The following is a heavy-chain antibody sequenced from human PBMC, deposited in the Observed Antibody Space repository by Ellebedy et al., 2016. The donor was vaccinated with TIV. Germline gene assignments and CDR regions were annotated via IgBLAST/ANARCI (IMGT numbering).Heavy chain of an antibody. CDR1: GDTFPTFG. J-gene: IGHJ4*02. CDR2: ISGYNDDT. Sequence: ASVKVSCXASGDTFPTFGISWVRQAPGQGLEWMGWISGYNDDTNSAQNFQDRLTLTTDTSTTTAYMELRSLRSDDTAVYYCAREYCTNIACYGPDYWGQGTLVTVSS. V-gene: IGHV1-18*01. CDR3: AREYCTNIACYGPDY. D-gene: IGHD2-8*01.